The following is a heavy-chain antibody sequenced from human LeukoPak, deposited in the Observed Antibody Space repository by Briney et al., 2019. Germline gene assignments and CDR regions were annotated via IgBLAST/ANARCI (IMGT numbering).Heavy chain of an antibody. Sequence: PGGSLRLSCAASGFTVSSNYMSWVRQAPGKGLEWVSVIYSGGSTYYADSVKGRFTISRDNSKNTLYLQMNSLRAEDTAVYYCARGFSSGSSGYWNLEYWGQGTLVTVSS. CDR2: IYSGGST. D-gene: IGHD3-22*01. J-gene: IGHJ4*02. V-gene: IGHV3-53*01. CDR3: ARGFSSGSSGYWNLEY. CDR1: GFTVSSNY.